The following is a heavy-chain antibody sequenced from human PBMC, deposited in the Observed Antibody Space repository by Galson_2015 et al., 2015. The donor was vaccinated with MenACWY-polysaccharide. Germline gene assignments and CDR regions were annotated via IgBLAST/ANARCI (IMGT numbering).Heavy chain of an antibody. J-gene: IGHJ3*01. CDR2: ISGNGGRT. Sequence: SLRLSCAASGFTFSNYAMSWVRQAPGKGLEWVSAISGNGGRTFYTDSVKGRFTISRDNSKNTLFVQLNSLRAEDVAIYYCVKEEGVEGPAGESWGQGTEVTVSS. V-gene: IGHV3-23*01. CDR3: VKEEGVEGPAGES. CDR1: GFTFSNYA. D-gene: IGHD3-16*01.